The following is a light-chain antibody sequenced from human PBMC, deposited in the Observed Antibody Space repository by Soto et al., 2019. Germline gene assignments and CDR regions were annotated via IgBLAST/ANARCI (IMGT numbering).Light chain of an antibody. CDR1: SGHSSYA. CDR3: QTWGSGIRVV. V-gene: IGLV4-69*01. Sequence: QPVLTQSPSASASLGASVKLTCTLSSGHSSYAIAWHQQQPEKGPRYLMKVNSNGSRSKGDGIPDRFSGSSSGAERYLTISSLQSEDEADYYCQTWGSGIRVVFGGGTKLTVL. J-gene: IGLJ2*01. CDR2: VNSNGSR.